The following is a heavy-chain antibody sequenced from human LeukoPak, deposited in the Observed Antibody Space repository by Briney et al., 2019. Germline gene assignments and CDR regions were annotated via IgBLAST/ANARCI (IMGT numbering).Heavy chain of an antibody. Sequence: GGSLRLSCVGSGFTFSTYEMTWVRQAPGKGLEWVSAISGSGGSTYYADSVKGRFTISRDNSKTTLYLQMNSLRAEDTAVYYCAKDLPGSHPRAAFDYWGQGTLVTVSS. CDR1: GFTFSTYE. D-gene: IGHD2-15*01. CDR2: ISGSGGST. CDR3: AKDLPGSHPRAAFDY. V-gene: IGHV3-23*01. J-gene: IGHJ4*02.